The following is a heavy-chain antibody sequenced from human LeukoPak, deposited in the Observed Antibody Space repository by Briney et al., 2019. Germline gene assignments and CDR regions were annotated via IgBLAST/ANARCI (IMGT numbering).Heavy chain of an antibody. D-gene: IGHD3-10*01. Sequence: PEGSLRLSCAASGFTFSSYSMNWVRQAPGKGLEWVSYISSSSSTIYYADSVKGRFTISRDNAKNSLYLQMNSLRAEDTAVYYCARDSSTYYYGSGSYGGSVDYWGQGTLVTVSS. CDR1: GFTFSSYS. CDR2: ISSSSSTI. CDR3: ARDSSTYYYGSGSYGGSVDY. V-gene: IGHV3-48*01. J-gene: IGHJ4*02.